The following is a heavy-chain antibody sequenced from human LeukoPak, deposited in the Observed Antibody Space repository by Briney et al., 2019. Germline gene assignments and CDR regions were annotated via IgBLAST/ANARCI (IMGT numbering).Heavy chain of an antibody. V-gene: IGHV1-18*01. D-gene: IGHD3-10*01. CDR3: ARSNRRVNFGDPNWFDP. CDR2: IGAYNGNT. Sequence: ASVKVSCKASGYTFTNYGINWVRQAPGQGLEWMGWIGAYNGNTNYAQKLQGRVTMTTDTSTNTAYMDLRRLRSDDTAVYYCARSNRRVNFGDPNWFDPWGQGTLVTVSS. J-gene: IGHJ5*02. CDR1: GYTFTNYG.